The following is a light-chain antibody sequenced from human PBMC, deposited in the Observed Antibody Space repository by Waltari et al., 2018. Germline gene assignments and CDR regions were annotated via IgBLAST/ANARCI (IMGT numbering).Light chain of an antibody. Sequence: QSALTQPASVSGSPGQSITISCTGTTSDIGYYKYVSWYQQHPGKAPKLIIYDVSQRPVGVADRFFGSKSGNPASLTISGLRAEDEADYHCSSYSISSNYFVFGTGTTVTVL. CDR3: SSYSISSNYFV. CDR2: DVS. V-gene: IGLV2-14*03. J-gene: IGLJ1*01. CDR1: TSDIGYYKY.